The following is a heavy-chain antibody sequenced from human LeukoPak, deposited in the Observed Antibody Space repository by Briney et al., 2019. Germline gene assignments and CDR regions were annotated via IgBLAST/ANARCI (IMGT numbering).Heavy chain of an antibody. J-gene: IGHJ4*02. V-gene: IGHV1-69*05. Sequence: ASVKVSCKASGGTFSSYAISWVRQAPGQGLEWMGGIIPIFGTANYAQKFQGRVTITTDESTSTAYMELSSLRSEDTAVYYCARAIGSGSYSYYFDYWGQGTLVTVSS. CDR3: ARAIGSGSYSYYFDY. CDR2: IIPIFGTA. D-gene: IGHD1-26*01. CDR1: GGTFSSYA.